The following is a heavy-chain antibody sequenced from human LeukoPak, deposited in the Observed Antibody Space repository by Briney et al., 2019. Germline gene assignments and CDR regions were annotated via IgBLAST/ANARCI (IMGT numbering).Heavy chain of an antibody. CDR3: ARVRVGAKMYYFDY. D-gene: IGHD1-26*01. CDR1: GGSISSYY. CDR2: IYYSGST. Sequence: ETLSLTCTVSGGSISSYYWSWIRQPPGKGLEWSGYIYYSGSTNYNPSLKSRVTISVDTSKNQFSLKLSSVTAADTAVYYCARVRVGAKMYYFDYWGQGTLVTVSS. J-gene: IGHJ4*02. V-gene: IGHV4-59*01.